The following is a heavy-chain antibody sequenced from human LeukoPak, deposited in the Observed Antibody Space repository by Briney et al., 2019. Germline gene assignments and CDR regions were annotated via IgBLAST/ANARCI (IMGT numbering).Heavy chain of an antibody. CDR1: GFTFSSYG. CDR2: IRYDGSNK. D-gene: IGHD2-21*02. Sequence: GGSLRLSCAASGFTFSSYGMHWVRQAPGKGLEWVAFIRYDGSNKYYADSVKGRFTISRDNSKNTLYLQMNSLRAEDTAVYYCAKDYPPYCGGDCYSLWFDPWGQGTLVTVSS. CDR3: AKDYPPYCGGDCYSLWFDP. V-gene: IGHV3-30*02. J-gene: IGHJ5*02.